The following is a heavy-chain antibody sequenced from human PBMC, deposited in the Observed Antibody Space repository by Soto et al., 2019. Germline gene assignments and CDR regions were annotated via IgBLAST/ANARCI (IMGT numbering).Heavy chain of an antibody. CDR3: ARGGIAARRFYYCGMDV. V-gene: IGHV1-2*04. CDR2: INPNSGGT. CDR1: GYTFTGYY. Sequence: ASVKVSCKASGYTFTGYYTQWVRQAPGQGLEWMGWINPNSGGTNYAQKFQGWVTMTRDTSISTAYMELSRLRSDDTAVYYCARGGIAARRFYYCGMDVWGQGTTVTVYS. D-gene: IGHD6-6*01. J-gene: IGHJ6*02.